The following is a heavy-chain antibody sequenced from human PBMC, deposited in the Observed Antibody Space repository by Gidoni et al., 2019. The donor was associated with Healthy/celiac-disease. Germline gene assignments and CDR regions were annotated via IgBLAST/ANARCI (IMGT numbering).Heavy chain of an antibody. CDR3: ARSFGGPLLSISNWYFDL. V-gene: IGHV4-59*01. D-gene: IGHD3-16*01. CDR2: IHYSGST. CDR1: GGSISSYY. J-gene: IGHJ2*01. Sequence: QVQLQESGPGLVKPSETLSLTCTVSGGSISSYYWRWIRQPPGKGLEWIGYIHYSGSTNYNPSLKSRVTISVDTSKNQFSLKLSSVTAADTAVYYCARSFGGPLLSISNWYFDLWGRGTLVTVSS.